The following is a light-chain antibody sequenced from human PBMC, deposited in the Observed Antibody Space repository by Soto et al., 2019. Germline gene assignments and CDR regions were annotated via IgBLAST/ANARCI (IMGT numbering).Light chain of an antibody. V-gene: IGLV2-8*01. Sequence: QSALTQPPSASGSPGQSVTISCTGTSSDVGGYNYVSWYQQHPGKAPKLMIYEVNKRPSGVPDRFSGSKSGNTASLTVSGLQAEDEADYYCRSYAGSNHVVFGGGTKVTVL. CDR3: RSYAGSNHVV. CDR1: SSDVGGYNY. J-gene: IGLJ2*01. CDR2: EVN.